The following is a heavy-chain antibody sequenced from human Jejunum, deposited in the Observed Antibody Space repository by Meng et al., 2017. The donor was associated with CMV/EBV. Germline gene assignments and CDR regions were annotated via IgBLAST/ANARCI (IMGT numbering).Heavy chain of an antibody. CDR2: VYYIGNT. CDR3: ARAFHCSSTSCYKTNWFDP. Sequence: RYYWGWIRQPPGKGLEWIGNVYYIGNTFYNPSLKSRVSISMDTSKSQVSLKLNSVTAADTAVYYCARAFHCSSTSCYKTNWFDPWGQGTLVTVSS. J-gene: IGHJ5*02. D-gene: IGHD2-2*02. V-gene: IGHV4-39*07. CDR1: RYY.